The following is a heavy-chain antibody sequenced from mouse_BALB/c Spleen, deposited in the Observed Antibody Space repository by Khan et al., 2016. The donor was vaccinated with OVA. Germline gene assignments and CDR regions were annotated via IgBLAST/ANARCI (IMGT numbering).Heavy chain of an antibody. CDR1: GFTFSSYS. CDR2: ISSGGDYT. Sequence: EVELVESGGDLVKPGGSLKPSCAASGFTFSSYSMSWVRQTPDKRLDWVPSISSGGDYTYYPDSVKGRFTISRDNAKNTLYLQMSDLKSEDTAMYYCADHLTGSFAYWGQGTLVTVSA. CDR3: ADHLTGSFAY. D-gene: IGHD4-1*01. V-gene: IGHV5-6*01. J-gene: IGHJ3*01.